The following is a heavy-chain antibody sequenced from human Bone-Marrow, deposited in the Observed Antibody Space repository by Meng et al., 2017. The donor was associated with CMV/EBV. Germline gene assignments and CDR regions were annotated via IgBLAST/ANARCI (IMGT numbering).Heavy chain of an antibody. CDR2: ISSSSSYI. J-gene: IGHJ6*02. D-gene: IGHD6-13*01. Sequence: GGSLRLSCAASGFTFSSYSMNWVRQAPGKGLEWVSSISSSSSYIYYADSVKGRFTISRDNAKNSLYLQMNSLRAEDTAVYYCARDAGDHYYYYYGMDVWGQGTTVTFYS. V-gene: IGHV3-21*01. CDR3: ARDAGDHYYYYYGMDV. CDR1: GFTFSSYS.